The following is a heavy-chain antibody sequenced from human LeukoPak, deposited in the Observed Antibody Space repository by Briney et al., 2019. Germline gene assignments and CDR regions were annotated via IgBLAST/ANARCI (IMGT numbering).Heavy chain of an antibody. Sequence: GGSQRLSCAASGFTFSSYSMNWVRQAPGKGLEWVSSISSGSSYIYYADSVKGRFTISRDNAKNSLYLQMDSLRAEDTAVYYCARANDNTVWGQGTLVTVSS. J-gene: IGHJ4*02. CDR3: ARANDNTV. CDR1: GFTFSSYS. V-gene: IGHV3-21*01. D-gene: IGHD3-9*01. CDR2: ISSGSSYI.